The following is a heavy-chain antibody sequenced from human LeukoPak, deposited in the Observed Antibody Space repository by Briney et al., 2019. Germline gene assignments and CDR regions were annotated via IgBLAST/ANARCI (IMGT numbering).Heavy chain of an antibody. CDR3: ARETPYSSGWYAFDY. Sequence: GGSLRLSCAASGFTFGSYSMNWVRQAPGKGLEWVSSISSSSSYIYYADSVKGRFTISRDNAKNSLYLQMNSLRAEDTAVYYCARETPYSSGWYAFDYWGQGTLVTVSS. D-gene: IGHD6-19*01. CDR2: ISSSSSYI. J-gene: IGHJ4*02. V-gene: IGHV3-21*01. CDR1: GFTFGSYS.